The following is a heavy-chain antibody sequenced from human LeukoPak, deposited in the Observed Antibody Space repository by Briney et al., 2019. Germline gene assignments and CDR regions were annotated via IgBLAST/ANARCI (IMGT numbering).Heavy chain of an antibody. CDR1: GFTFTTYA. CDR2: ISGSGGST. Sequence: GGSLRLSCAASGFTFTTYAMSWVRQAPGKGLEWVSAISGSGGSTYYADSVKGRFTISRDNSKNTLYLQMSSLRNEDTAVYYCVKDGSGSYYTYYFDYWGQGTLVTVSS. CDR3: VKDGSGSYYTYYFDY. V-gene: IGHV3-23*01. J-gene: IGHJ4*02. D-gene: IGHD3-10*01.